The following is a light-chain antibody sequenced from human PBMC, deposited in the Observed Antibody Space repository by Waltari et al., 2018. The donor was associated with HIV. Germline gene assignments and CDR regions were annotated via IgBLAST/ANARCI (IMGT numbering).Light chain of an antibody. J-gene: IGLJ2*01. Sequence: FVLTQPPSVSESPGRTVTISCTRSGGDIGCKSVHWYQQRPGTSPTSVISENNLRPSGVPPRFSASVDKSSNSASLSISGLTTEDEADYYCQSYDSNNYVVFGGGTKLTVL. CDR2: ENN. CDR3: QSYDSNNYVV. CDR1: GGDIGCKS. V-gene: IGLV6-57*01.